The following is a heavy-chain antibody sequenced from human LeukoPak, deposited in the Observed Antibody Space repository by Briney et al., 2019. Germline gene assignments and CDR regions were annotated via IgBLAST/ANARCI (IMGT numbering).Heavy chain of an antibody. CDR3: ARESGSYQTYYYYYYYMDV. D-gene: IGHD1-26*01. V-gene: IGHV1-69*05. CDR2: IIPIFGTA. CDR1: GGTFSSYA. Sequence: ASVKVSCKASGGTFSSYAISWVRQAPGQGLEWMGGIIPIFGTANYAQKFQGRVTITTDESTSTAYMELSSLRSEDTAVYYCARESGSYQTYYYYYYYMDVWGKGTTVTVSS. J-gene: IGHJ6*03.